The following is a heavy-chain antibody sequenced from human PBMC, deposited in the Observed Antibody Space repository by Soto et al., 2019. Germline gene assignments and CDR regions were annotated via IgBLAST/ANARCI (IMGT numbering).Heavy chain of an antibody. CDR2: ISGSGGST. V-gene: IGHV3-23*01. D-gene: IGHD6-19*01. CDR1: WFTFCSLS. J-gene: IGHJ4*02. CDR3: AKSAVAGTFDY. Sequence: GGSPRVSCATPWFTFCSLSLSWVRQAPGKGLEWVSAISGSGGSTYYADSVKGRFTISRDNSKNTLYLQMNSLRAEDTAVYYCAKSAVAGTFDYWGQGTLVTVS.